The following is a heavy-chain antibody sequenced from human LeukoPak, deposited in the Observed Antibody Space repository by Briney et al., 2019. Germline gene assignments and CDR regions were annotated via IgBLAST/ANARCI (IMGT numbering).Heavy chain of an antibody. CDR3: AREDYGSGSYYFYYYMDV. V-gene: IGHV4-4*07. CDR1: GGSISSNY. CDR2: IYTSGDT. Sequence: SETLSLTCTVSGGSISSNYWSWIRQPAGKGLESIGRIYTSGDTNYNPSLKSRVTMSLDTSKNQLSLKLSSVTAADTAVYYCAREDYGSGSYYFYYYMDVWGKGTTVTISS. D-gene: IGHD3-10*01. J-gene: IGHJ6*03.